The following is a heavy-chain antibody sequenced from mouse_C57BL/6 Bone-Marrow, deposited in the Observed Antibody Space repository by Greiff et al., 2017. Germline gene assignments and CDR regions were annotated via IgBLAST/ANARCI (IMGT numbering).Heavy chain of an antibody. CDR3: AECGSSFDD. D-gene: IGHD1-1*01. Sequence: QVQLQQSGAELVRPGASVTLSCKASGYTFTDYEMHWVKQTPVHGLEWIGAIDPETGGTAYNQKFKGKAILTADKSSSTAYMELRSLTSEDSAVYYCAECGSSFDDWGQGTTLTVSS. V-gene: IGHV1-15*01. J-gene: IGHJ2*01. CDR2: IDPETGGT. CDR1: GYTFTDYE.